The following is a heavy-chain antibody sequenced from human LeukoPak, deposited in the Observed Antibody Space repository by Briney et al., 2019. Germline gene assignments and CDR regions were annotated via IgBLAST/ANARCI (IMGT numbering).Heavy chain of an antibody. J-gene: IGHJ4*02. D-gene: IGHD1-20*01. CDR1: GGSISSSSYY. Sequence: SETLSLTCTVSGGSISSSSYYWGWIRQPPGKGLEWIGSIYHSGSTYYNPSLKSRVTISVDTSKNQFSLELSSVTAADTAVYYCARGSHPKYNWNLDYWGQGTLVTVSS. CDR3: ARGSHPKYNWNLDY. V-gene: IGHV4-39*07. CDR2: IYHSGST.